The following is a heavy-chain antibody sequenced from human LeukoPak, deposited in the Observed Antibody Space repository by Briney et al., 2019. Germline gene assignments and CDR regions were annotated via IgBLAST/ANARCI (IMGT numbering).Heavy chain of an antibody. D-gene: IGHD4-17*01. V-gene: IGHV4-4*02. J-gene: IGHJ3*02. Sequence: PSETLSLTCAVSGGSISSSNWWSWVRQPPGKGLGWIGEIYHSGSTNYNPSLKSRVTISVDKSISTAYLQWSSLKASDTAMYYCARHQGATTVTSDAFDIWGQGTMVTISS. CDR1: GGSISSSNW. CDR2: IYHSGST. CDR3: ARHQGATTVTSDAFDI.